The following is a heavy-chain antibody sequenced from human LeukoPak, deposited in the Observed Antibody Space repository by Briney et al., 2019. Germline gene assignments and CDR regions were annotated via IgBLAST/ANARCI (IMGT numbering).Heavy chain of an antibody. CDR1: GYTFTSYF. V-gene: IGHV1-46*01. D-gene: IGHD1-26*01. J-gene: IGHJ4*02. CDR2: IIPGGGTT. CDR3: AKDEYEVGYFDY. Sequence: ASVKVSCKASGYTFTSYFIHFVRQAPGQGLEWLGAIIPGGGTTAYSQKFQGRFTLTRDTSTSTVYMELSSLRSEDTAVYYCAKDEYEVGYFDYWGQGTLVTVSS.